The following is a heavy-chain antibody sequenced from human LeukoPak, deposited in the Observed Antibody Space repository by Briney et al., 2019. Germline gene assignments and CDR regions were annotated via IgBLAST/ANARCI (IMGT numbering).Heavy chain of an antibody. CDR3: AGGAARDYYYYGMDV. Sequence: GGSLRLSCAVSGFTFSDYYMSWIRQAPGKGLEWVSYISSSGTTIYYTDSVKGRFTISRDNAKNSLYPQMNSLRAEDAAVYYCAGGAARDYYYYGMDVWGQGTTVTVSS. CDR1: GFTFSDYY. V-gene: IGHV3-11*01. J-gene: IGHJ6*02. D-gene: IGHD6-13*01. CDR2: ISSSGTTI.